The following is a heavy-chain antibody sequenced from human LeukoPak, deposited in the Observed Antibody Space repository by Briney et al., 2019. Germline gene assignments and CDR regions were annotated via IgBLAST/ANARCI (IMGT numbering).Heavy chain of an antibody. CDR1: GGSISSYY. CDR2: IYYSGST. V-gene: IGHV4-59*01. CDR3: ARRSIAVAGYYFDY. J-gene: IGHJ4*02. Sequence: PSETLSLTCTVSGGSISSYYWSWIRQPPGKGPEWIGYIYYSGSTNYNPSLKSRVTISVDTSKNQFSLKLSSVTAADTAVYYCARRSIAVAGYYFDYWGQGTLVTVSS. D-gene: IGHD6-19*01.